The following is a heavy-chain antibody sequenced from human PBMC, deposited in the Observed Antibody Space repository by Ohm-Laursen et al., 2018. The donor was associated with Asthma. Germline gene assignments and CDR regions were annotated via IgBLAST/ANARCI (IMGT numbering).Heavy chain of an antibody. D-gene: IGHD5-18*01. CDR2: IIGSGADT. V-gene: IGHV3-23*01. CDR1: GFTFSSYA. J-gene: IGHJ4*02. Sequence: SLRLSCAAPGFTFSSYAMSWVRQAPGKGLECVSAIIGSGADTYYADSVKGRFTISRDNSKNTLYLQMNSLRAEDTAVYYCAKGESGYSYGYSLWSRPYYFDYWGQGTLVTVSS. CDR3: AKGESGYSYGYSLWSRPYYFDY.